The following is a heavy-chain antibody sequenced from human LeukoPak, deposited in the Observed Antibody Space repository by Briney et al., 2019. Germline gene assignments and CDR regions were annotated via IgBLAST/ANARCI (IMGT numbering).Heavy chain of an antibody. CDR1: GYTFTGYY. CDR2: INPNSGGT. D-gene: IGHD4-11*01. Sequence: ASVKVSCKASGYTFTGYYMHWVRQAPGQGLEWMGWINPNSGGTNYAQKFQGRVTMTRDTSISTAYMELGRLRSDDTAVYYCARDLTTVSISRYYYYYMDVWGKGTTVTVFS. CDR3: ARDLTTVSISRYYYYYMDV. J-gene: IGHJ6*03. V-gene: IGHV1-2*02.